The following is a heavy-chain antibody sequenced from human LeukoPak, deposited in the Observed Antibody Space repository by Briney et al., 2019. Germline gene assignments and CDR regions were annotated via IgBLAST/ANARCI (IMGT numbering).Heavy chain of an antibody. CDR2: INWNGGGT. CDR1: GFTFDDYG. D-gene: IGHD3-16*02. J-gene: IGHJ4*02. Sequence: GGSLRLSCAASGFTFDDYGMSWVRQVPGKGLEWVSGINWNGGGTGYADSVKGRFTISRDNAKNSLYLQMNSLRAEDTAVYYCARDFFAFGGVIALLDYWGQGTLVTVSS. CDR3: ARDFFAFGGVIALLDY. V-gene: IGHV3-20*04.